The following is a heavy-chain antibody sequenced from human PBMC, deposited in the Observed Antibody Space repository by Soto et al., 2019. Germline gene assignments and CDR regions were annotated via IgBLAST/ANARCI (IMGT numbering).Heavy chain of an antibody. Sequence: EVQLLESGGGLVQPGGSLRLSCAASGFTFSSYAMSWVRQAPGKGLEWVSAISGSGNSPYYADSVKGRFTFSRDNSKNTVYLQMSSLKAEDTAVYYCAKGRTVGTSWGQETLVTVSS. CDR1: GFTFSSYA. CDR2: ISGSGNSP. J-gene: IGHJ5*02. CDR3: AKGRTVGTS. D-gene: IGHD1-1*01. V-gene: IGHV3-23*01.